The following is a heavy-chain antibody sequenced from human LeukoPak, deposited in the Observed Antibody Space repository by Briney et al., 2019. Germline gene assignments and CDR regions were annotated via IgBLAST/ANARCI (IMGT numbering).Heavy chain of an antibody. V-gene: IGHV4-59*08. J-gene: IGHJ5*02. CDR1: GDSISSYY. Sequence: SEALSLTCTVSGDSISSYYWSWIRQPPGKGLEWIGYIYYSGSTNYNPSLKSRVTISVDTSKNQFSLKLSSVTAADTAVYYCARLYYDSSRYPNWFDPWGQGTLVTVSS. CDR3: ARLYYDSSRYPNWFDP. D-gene: IGHD3-22*01. CDR2: IYYSGST.